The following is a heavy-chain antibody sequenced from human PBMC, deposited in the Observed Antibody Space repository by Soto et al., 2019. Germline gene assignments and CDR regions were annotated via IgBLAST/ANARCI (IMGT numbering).Heavy chain of an antibody. V-gene: IGHV1-18*01. D-gene: IGHD3-22*01. CDR1: GYTFTLYG. J-gene: IGHJ4*02. CDR3: ASMNYDSSGYYYVFDY. CDR2: ISAYNGNT. Sequence: QVQLVQSGAEVKKPGASVKVSCKASGYTFTLYGISWARQAPGQGLEWMGWISAYNGNTNYAQKLQGRVTMTTDTSTRTAYMALRRLRSDDTAVYYCASMNYDSSGYYYVFDYWGQGPLVTVSS.